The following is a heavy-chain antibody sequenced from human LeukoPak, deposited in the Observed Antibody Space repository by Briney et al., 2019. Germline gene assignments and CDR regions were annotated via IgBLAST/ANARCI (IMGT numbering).Heavy chain of an antibody. CDR3: ARGRYSSSWYGS. CDR2: IYYSGST. Sequence: SETLSLTCTVSGGSISSYYWSWIRQPPGKGPEWIGYIYYSGSTNYNPSLKSRVTISVDTSKNQFSLKLSSVTAADTAVYYCARGRYSSSWYGSWGQGTLVTVSS. D-gene: IGHD6-13*01. V-gene: IGHV4-59*01. CDR1: GGSISSYY. J-gene: IGHJ5*01.